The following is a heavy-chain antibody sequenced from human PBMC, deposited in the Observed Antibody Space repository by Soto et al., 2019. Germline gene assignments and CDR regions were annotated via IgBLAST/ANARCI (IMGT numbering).Heavy chain of an antibody. CDR1: GGTFSSYT. CDR3: ARGTYRASTGTTLY. Sequence: QVQLVQSGAEVKKPGSSVTVSCKASGGTFSSYTISWVRQAPGQGLEWMGRIIPILGIANYAQKFQGRVTITADKSTSTAYMELSSLRSEDTAVYYCARGTYRASTGTTLYWGQGTLVTVSS. D-gene: IGHD1-7*01. CDR2: IIPILGIA. V-gene: IGHV1-69*02. J-gene: IGHJ4*02.